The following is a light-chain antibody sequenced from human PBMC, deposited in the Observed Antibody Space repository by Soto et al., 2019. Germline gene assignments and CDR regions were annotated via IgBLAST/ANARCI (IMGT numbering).Light chain of an antibody. CDR2: EVS. V-gene: IGLV2-8*01. CDR3: LSYADTAYV. CDR1: SSDVGGYNY. Sequence: QSVLTQPHSASGSPGQSVTISCAGTSSDVGGYNYVSWYQQYPGKVPKLMIYEVSERPSGVPDRFSGSKSGNTAFLTVSGLQAEDEADYYCLSYADTAYVFGTGTKVTVL. J-gene: IGLJ1*01.